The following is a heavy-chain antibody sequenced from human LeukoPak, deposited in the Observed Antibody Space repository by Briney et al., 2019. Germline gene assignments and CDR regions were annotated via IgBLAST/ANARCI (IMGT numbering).Heavy chain of an antibody. D-gene: IGHD4-17*01. CDR3: ARGPVTTEFDY. J-gene: IGHJ4*02. CDR1: GFTFSSYS. CDR2: IYSGGST. V-gene: IGHV3-53*01. Sequence: GGSLRLSCAASGFTFSSYSMNWVRQAPGKGLEWVSVIYSGGSTYYADSVKGRFTISRDNSKNTLYLQMNSLRAEDTAVYYCARGPVTTEFDYWGQGTLVTVSS.